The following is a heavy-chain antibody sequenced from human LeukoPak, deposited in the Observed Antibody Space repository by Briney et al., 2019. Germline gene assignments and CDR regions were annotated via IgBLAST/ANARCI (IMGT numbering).Heavy chain of an antibody. J-gene: IGHJ6*03. CDR3: AKSYNGGYYYYYYMDV. Sequence: GGSLRLSCAASGFTFSSYEMNWVRQAPGKGLEWVSYISSSGSTIYYADSVKGRFTISRDNAKNTLYLQMNSLRAEDTAVYYCAKSYNGGYYYYYYMDVWGKGTTVTISS. CDR1: GFTFSSYE. D-gene: IGHD7-27*01. V-gene: IGHV3-48*03. CDR2: ISSSGSTI.